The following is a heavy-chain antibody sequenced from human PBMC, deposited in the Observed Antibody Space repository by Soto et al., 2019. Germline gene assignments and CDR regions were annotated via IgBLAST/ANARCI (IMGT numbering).Heavy chain of an antibody. CDR1: GGSISSYY. CDR2: IYYSGST. Sequence: PSETLSLTCTVSGGSISSYYWSWIRQPPGKGLEWIGYIYYSGSTNYNPSLKSRVTISVDTSKNQFSLKLSSVTAADTAVYYSARRYGSCFDYWGQGTLVNVSS. V-gene: IGHV4-59*08. D-gene: IGHD5-18*01. J-gene: IGHJ4*02. CDR3: ARRYGSCFDY.